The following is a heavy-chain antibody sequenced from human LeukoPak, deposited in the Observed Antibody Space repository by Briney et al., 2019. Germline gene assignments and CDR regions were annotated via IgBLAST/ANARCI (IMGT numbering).Heavy chain of an antibody. CDR3: ARGGYDFWSGYPRPYAFDI. CDR1: GGSISSYY. D-gene: IGHD3-3*01. CDR2: INHSGST. Sequence: SETLSLTCTVSGGSISSYYWSWIRQPPGKGLEWIGEINHSGSTNYNPSLKSRVTISVDTSKNQFSLKLSSVTAADTAVYYCARGGYDFWSGYPRPYAFDIWGQGTMVTVSS. J-gene: IGHJ3*02. V-gene: IGHV4-34*01.